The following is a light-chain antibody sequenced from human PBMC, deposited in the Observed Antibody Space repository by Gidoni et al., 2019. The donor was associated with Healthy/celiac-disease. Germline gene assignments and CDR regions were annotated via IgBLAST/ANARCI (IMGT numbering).Light chain of an antibody. Sequence: DILMTQSPATLSVSPGERATLSCRASQSVSSNLAWYQQKPGQAPRLLIYGASTRATGIPARFSGSGSGTEFTLTISSLQSEDFAVYYCQQYNSWPLTFGGGTKVEIK. J-gene: IGKJ4*01. CDR3: QQYNSWPLT. V-gene: IGKV3-15*01. CDR1: QSVSSN. CDR2: GAS.